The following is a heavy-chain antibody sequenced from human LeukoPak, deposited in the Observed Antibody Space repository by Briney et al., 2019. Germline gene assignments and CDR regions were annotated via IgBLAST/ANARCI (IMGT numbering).Heavy chain of an antibody. V-gene: IGHV6-1*01. J-gene: IGHJ4*02. Sequence: PSQTLSLTCGISGDSVSSDSAIWNWIRQSPSRGLEWLGRTYYRPKWYNDYAKSVKSRIAINPDTSKNQVSLQLSSVTPEDTAVYYCTKDLHGDYGISYWGQGTLVTASS. CDR1: GDSVSSDSAI. CDR2: TYYRPKWYN. D-gene: IGHD4-17*01. CDR3: TKDLHGDYGISY.